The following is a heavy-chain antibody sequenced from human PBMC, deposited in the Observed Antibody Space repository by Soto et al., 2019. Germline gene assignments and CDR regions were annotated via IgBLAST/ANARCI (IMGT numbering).Heavy chain of an antibody. D-gene: IGHD6-19*01. J-gene: IGHJ4*02. CDR2: IRSKAYGGTT. CDR1: GFTFGDYA. Sequence: GGSLRLSCTASGFTFGDYAMSWFRQAPGKGLEWVGFIRSKAYGGTTECAASVKGRFTISRDDSKSIAYLQMNSLKTEDTAVYYCTRDRGAVAGNPFDYWGQGTLVTVSS. CDR3: TRDRGAVAGNPFDY. V-gene: IGHV3-49*03.